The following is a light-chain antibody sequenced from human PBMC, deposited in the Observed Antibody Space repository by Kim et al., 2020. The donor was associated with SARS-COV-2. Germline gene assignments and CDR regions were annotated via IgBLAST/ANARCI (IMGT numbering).Light chain of an antibody. CDR1: RSNIGSSND. CDR3: QSYDSSLRGLV. Sequence: VTNSRTGIRSNIGSSNDLYWYQQHPGTAPNLRTHGNSNRPSGVSDRFSGSRSGTSASLAISGLQSEDEADYYCQSYDSSLRGLVFGGGTQLTVL. V-gene: IGLV1-40*01. J-gene: IGLJ3*02. CDR2: GNS.